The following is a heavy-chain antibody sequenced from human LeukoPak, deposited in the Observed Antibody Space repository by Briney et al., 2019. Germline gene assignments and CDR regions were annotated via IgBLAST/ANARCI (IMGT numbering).Heavy chain of an antibody. CDR3: ARGLRLLPNWFDP. CDR1: GYTFTSYD. Sequence: ASVKVSCTASGYTFTSYDINWVRQATGQGLEWMRWMNPNSGNTGYAQKFQGRVTMTRNTSISTAYMELSSLRSEDTAVYYCARGLRLLPNWFDPWGQGTLVTVSS. D-gene: IGHD5-18*01. CDR2: MNPNSGNT. V-gene: IGHV1-8*01. J-gene: IGHJ5*02.